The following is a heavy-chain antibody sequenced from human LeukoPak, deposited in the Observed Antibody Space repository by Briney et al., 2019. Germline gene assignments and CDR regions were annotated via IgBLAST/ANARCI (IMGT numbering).Heavy chain of an antibody. Sequence: PSETLSLTCTVSGGSVSSGSYYWSWIRQPPGKGLEWIGYIYYSGSTNYNPSLKSRVTISVDTSKNQFPLKLSSVTAADTAVYYCARGGTWGQGTMVTVSS. CDR2: IYYSGST. CDR1: GGSVSSGSYY. V-gene: IGHV4-61*01. J-gene: IGHJ3*01. CDR3: ARGGT.